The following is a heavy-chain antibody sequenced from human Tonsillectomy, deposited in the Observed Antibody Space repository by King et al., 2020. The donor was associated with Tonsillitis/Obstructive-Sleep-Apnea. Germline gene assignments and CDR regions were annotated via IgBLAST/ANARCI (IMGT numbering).Heavy chain of an antibody. J-gene: IGHJ4*02. CDR2: ISSSSSYT. CDR3: ARDPTDYYASGNYYFYY. CDR1: GFTFSDFY. D-gene: IGHD3-10*01. V-gene: IGHV3-11*05. Sequence: QLVESGGGLVKPGGSLRLSCAASGFTFSDFYMSWIRQAPGKGLEWVSYISSSSSYTSYADSVEGRFTISRDNAKNSLYLQMNSLRAEDTAVYYCARDPTDYYASGNYYFYYWGQGTLVTVSS.